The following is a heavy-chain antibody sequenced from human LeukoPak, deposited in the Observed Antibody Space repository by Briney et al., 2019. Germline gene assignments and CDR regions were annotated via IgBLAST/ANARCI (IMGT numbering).Heavy chain of an antibody. D-gene: IGHD6-13*01. Sequence: GGSLRLSCVVSGMPFSDYYMNWIRQAPGKGLEWISYISSSSSYTDYADSVKGRFTISRDNANNVLYLQMNSLKVEDTAVYYCAAGTAADYWGLGTLVAVSS. J-gene: IGHJ4*02. CDR2: ISSSSSYT. CDR1: GMPFSDYY. CDR3: AAGTAADY. V-gene: IGHV3-11*03.